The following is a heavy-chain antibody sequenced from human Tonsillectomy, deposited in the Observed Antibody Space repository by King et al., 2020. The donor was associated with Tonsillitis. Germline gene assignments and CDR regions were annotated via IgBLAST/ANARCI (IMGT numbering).Heavy chain of an antibody. CDR3: ARDDGNLYIAYDYYFDY. CDR1: GFTFSDYY. V-gene: IGHV3-11*06. Sequence: VQLVESGGGLVKPGGSLRLSCAASGFTFSDYYMTWIRQAPGKGLEWVSYISSNSYYTNYADSVKGRFTISRDDAKNSLYLQMNSLRADDTAVYYCARDDGNLYIAYDYYFDYWGQGTLVTVSS. D-gene: IGHD3-3*01. CDR2: ISSNSYYT. J-gene: IGHJ4*02.